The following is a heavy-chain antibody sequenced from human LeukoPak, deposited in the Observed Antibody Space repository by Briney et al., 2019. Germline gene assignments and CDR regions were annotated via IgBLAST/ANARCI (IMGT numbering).Heavy chain of an antibody. CDR1: GYSFTAFY. D-gene: IGHD3-10*01. CDR2: IHPRGGDT. CDR3: ARDGDYGTGSYYRGCIDS. Sequence: GASVKVSCKTSGYSFTAFYIHWVRQAPGQGLEWMGWIHPRGGDTTCAHKFQGRVTMTRDPSTSTAYLDLRSLRSDDTAVYYCARDGDYGTGSYYRGCIDSWGQGTPVTVSP. J-gene: IGHJ4*02. V-gene: IGHV1-2*02.